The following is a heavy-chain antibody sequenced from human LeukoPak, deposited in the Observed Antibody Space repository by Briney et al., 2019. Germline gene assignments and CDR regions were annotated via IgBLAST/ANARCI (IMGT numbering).Heavy chain of an antibody. D-gene: IGHD3/OR15-3a*01. V-gene: IGHV3-64D*06. CDR1: GFTFIDYY. CDR3: RTFNH. CDR2: TNSNGDNT. Sequence: GGSLRLSCSVSGFTFIDYYMHWVRQAPGRGLEYVSATNSNGDNTYYADSVKGRFTISRDNFKNTLYLQMSSLRVEDTAVYYCRTFNHWGQGILVTVSS. J-gene: IGHJ4*02.